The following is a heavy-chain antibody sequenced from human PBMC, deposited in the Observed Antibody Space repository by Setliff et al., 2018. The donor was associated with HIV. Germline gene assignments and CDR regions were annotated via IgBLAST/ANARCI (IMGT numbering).Heavy chain of an antibody. J-gene: IGHJ6*02. CDR3: ARGDVYCTNGVCYNQHYYPMDV. V-gene: IGHV4-4*09. CDR1: GGSISSYY. Sequence: SETLSLTCTISGGSISSYYWSWIRQPPGKGLEWIGNIHSSGDTSYNPSLKSRLTLSLDMSKNQFSLKVNSVTAADTAVYYCARGDVYCTNGVCYNQHYYPMDVWGQGTTVTVS. D-gene: IGHD2-8*01. CDR2: IHSSGDT.